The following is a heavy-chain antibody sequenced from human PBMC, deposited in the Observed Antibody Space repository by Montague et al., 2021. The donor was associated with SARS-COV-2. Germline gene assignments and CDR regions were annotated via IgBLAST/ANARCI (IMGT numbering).Heavy chain of an antibody. CDR2: IGST. D-gene: IGHD4-23*01. CDR1: GGSIDGKH. V-gene: IGHV4-59*01. CDR3: AMLYGGGGGRGY. J-gene: IGHJ4*02. Sequence: SETLSLTCTVSGGSIDGKHWTWVRQSTGKGLEWIGQIGSTNYNPSLESRISTSVDTSKSQFSLNLASVTAADSAIYYCAMLYGGGGGRGYWGQGTLVTVSS.